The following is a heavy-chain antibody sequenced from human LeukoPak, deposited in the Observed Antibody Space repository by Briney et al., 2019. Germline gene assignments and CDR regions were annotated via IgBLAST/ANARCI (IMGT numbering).Heavy chain of an antibody. V-gene: IGHV1-69*04. CDR2: IIPILGIA. J-gene: IGHJ4*02. Sequence: SVKVSCKASGGTFSSCTISWVRQAPGQGLEWMGRIIPILGIANYAQKFQGRVTITADKSTSTAYMELSSLRSEDTAVYYCARDSRATTFDYWGRGTLVTVSS. D-gene: IGHD1-26*01. CDR3: ARDSRATTFDY. CDR1: GGTFSSCT.